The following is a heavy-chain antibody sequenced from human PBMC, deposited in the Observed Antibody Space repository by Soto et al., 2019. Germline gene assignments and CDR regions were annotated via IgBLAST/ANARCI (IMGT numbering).Heavy chain of an antibody. CDR2: ISGGGGTT. J-gene: IGHJ3*01. CDR3: ATWHEREHAYDV. Sequence: EVQLLESGGGLAQPGGSLRLSCAASGFTFSSYAMNWVRQVPGKGLEWVASISGGGGTTNYADSVKGRFTISRDTSKNTLHLQMNSLSAEDTAVYYCATWHEREHAYDVWGQGTTVTVSS. V-gene: IGHV3-23*01. CDR1: GFTFSSYA. D-gene: IGHD1-1*01.